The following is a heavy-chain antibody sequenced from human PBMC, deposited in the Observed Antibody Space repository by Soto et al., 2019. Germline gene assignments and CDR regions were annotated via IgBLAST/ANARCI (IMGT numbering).Heavy chain of an antibody. CDR3: ARDLNHYHYGSGSYYTVDY. D-gene: IGHD3-10*01. V-gene: IGHV1-8*01. J-gene: IGHJ4*02. CDR2: MNPNSGNT. CDR1: GYTFTSYD. Sequence: QVQLVQSGAEVKKPGASVKVSCKASGYTFTSYDINWVRQATGQGLEWMGWMNPNSGNTGYAQKFQGRVNMTRNTSITTAYMELSSLRSEDTAVYYCARDLNHYHYGSGSYYTVDYWGQGTLVTVSS.